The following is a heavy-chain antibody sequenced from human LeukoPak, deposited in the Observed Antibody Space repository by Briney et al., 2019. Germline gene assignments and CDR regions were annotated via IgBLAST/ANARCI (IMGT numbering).Heavy chain of an antibody. Sequence: PGGSLRLSCAASGFTFSDYYMSWIRQAPGKGLEWVSYISSSGSTIYYADSVKGRFTISRDNAKNSLYLQMNSLRAEDTAVYYCARGTKTLDIVVVPAAIGFDYWGQGTLVTVSS. V-gene: IGHV3-11*01. CDR1: GFTFSDYY. D-gene: IGHD2-2*02. J-gene: IGHJ4*02. CDR3: ARGTKTLDIVVVPAAIGFDY. CDR2: ISSSGSTI.